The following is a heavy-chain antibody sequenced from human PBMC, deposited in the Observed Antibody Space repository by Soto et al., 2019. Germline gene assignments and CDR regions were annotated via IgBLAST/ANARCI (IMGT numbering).Heavy chain of an antibody. CDR3: ARDKIRYSSRARGYYYYGMDV. J-gene: IGHJ6*02. D-gene: IGHD6-19*01. Sequence: GGSLRLSCAASGFTFSSYGMHWVRQAPGKGLEWVAVIWYDGSNKYYADSVKGRFTIPRDNSKNTLYLQMNSLRAEDTAVYYCARDKIRYSSRARGYYYYGMDVWGQGTTVTVSS. CDR2: IWYDGSNK. CDR1: GFTFSSYG. V-gene: IGHV3-33*01.